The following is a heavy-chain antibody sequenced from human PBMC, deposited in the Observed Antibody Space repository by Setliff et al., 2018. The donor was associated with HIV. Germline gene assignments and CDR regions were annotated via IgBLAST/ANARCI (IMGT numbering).Heavy chain of an antibody. CDR2: INADGSGT. CDR1: GFRFSSFD. CDR3: ARDQRPFGFNF. Sequence: GGSLRLSCVGSGFRFSSFDMNWVRQAPGKGLEWVSRINADGSGTAYADSVKGRFTISRDNAKNTLYLQMNSLRAEDTAVYYCARDQRPFGFNFWGQGTMVTVSS. J-gene: IGHJ3*01. D-gene: IGHD3-10*01. V-gene: IGHV3-74*01.